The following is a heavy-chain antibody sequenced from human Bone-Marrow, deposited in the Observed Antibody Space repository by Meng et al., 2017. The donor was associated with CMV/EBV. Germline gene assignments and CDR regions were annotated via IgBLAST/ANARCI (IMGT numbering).Heavy chain of an antibody. J-gene: IGHJ1*01. D-gene: IGHD2-2*01. CDR2: ISWNSGSI. CDR1: GFSFDDYA. CDR3: AKGLGYCSSISCPGYFQH. V-gene: IGHV3-9*01. Sequence: SCAASGFSFDDYAMHWVRQAPGKGLEWVSGISWNSGSIGYADAVKGRFTISRDNAKNSLYLQMNSLRAEDTALYYCAKGLGYCSSISCPGYFQHWGQGTLVTVSS.